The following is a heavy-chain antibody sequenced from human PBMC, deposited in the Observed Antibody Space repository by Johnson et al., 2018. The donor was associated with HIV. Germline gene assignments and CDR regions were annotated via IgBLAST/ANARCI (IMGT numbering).Heavy chain of an antibody. D-gene: IGHD3-10*01. J-gene: IGHJ3*01. V-gene: IGHV3-7*01. CDR1: GFTFDDYA. Sequence: VQLVESGGGLVQPGRSLRLSCAASGFTFDDYAMHWVRQAPGKGLEWVANIKQDGSEKYCVDSVKGRFTISRDNAKNSLYLQMNSLRAEDTAVYYCARGGLLWFGHPADWGQGTMVTVSS. CDR3: ARGGLLWFGHPAD. CDR2: IKQDGSEK.